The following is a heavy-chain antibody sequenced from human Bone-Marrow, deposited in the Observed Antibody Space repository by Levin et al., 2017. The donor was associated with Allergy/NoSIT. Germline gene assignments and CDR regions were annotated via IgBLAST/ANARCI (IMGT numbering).Heavy chain of an antibody. D-gene: IGHD5-18*01. V-gene: IGHV4-39*01. CDR1: GGSINSSSYS. Sequence: SQTLSLTCTVSGGSINSSSYSWGWIRQPPGKGLEWIGSIYYRGRTYSNPSLKSRVTISVDTSKNQFSLKLNSVTAADTAVYYCTRRGYNYGLIFDYWGQGTLVTVSS. CDR3: TRRGYNYGLIFDY. CDR2: IYYRGRT. J-gene: IGHJ4*02.